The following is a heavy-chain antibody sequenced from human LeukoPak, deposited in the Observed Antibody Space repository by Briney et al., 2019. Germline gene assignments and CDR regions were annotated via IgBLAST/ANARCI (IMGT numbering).Heavy chain of an antibody. CDR3: ARRGEFASCSGAGYYHFDY. J-gene: IGHJ4*02. Sequence: SGPTLVKPTQTLTLTCTFSGFSLSTNGVGVGWIRQPPGRALEWLALINWNDYKLYSPSLKNRLTITKDTSKNQVVLTLTNMDPVDTATNYCARRGEFASCSGAGYYHFDYWGQGTLVTVSS. D-gene: IGHD2-15*01. CDR1: GFSLSTNGVG. CDR2: INWNDYK. V-gene: IGHV2-5*01.